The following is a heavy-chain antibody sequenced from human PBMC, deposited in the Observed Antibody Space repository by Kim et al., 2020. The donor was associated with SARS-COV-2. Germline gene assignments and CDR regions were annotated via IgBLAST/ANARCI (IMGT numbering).Heavy chain of an antibody. CDR3: ARDRGSDDYGDFEGYYNWFDP. D-gene: IGHD4-17*01. J-gene: IGHJ5*02. Sequence: SETLSLTCTVSGGSISSYYWSWIRQPPGKGLEWIGYIYYSGSTNYNPSLKSRVTISVDTSKNQFSLKLSSVTAADTAVYYCARDRGSDDYGDFEGYYNWFDPWGQGTLVTVSS. CDR2: IYYSGST. CDR1: GGSISSYY. V-gene: IGHV4-59*13.